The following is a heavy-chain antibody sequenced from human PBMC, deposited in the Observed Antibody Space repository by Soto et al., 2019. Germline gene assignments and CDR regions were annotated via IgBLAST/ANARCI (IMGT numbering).Heavy chain of an antibody. Sequence: GGSLRLSCTASGFTFGDYAMSWFRQAPGKGLEWVGFIRSKAYGGTTEYAASVKGRFTISRDDSKSIAYLQMNSLKTEDTAVYYCTSPLPSPYDFWSGYSILDAFDIWGQGTMVTVSS. D-gene: IGHD3-3*01. CDR2: IRSKAYGGTT. CDR1: GFTFGDYA. CDR3: TSPLPSPYDFWSGYSILDAFDI. J-gene: IGHJ3*02. V-gene: IGHV3-49*03.